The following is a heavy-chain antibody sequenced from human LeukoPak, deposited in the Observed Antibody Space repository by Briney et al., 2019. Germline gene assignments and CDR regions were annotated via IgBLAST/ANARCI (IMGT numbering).Heavy chain of an antibody. CDR2: IFPDDSDT. V-gene: IGHV5-51*01. D-gene: IGHD2-21*02. CDR3: ASRVGVAGTFDAFDL. CDR1: GYNFPRHW. Sequence: GESLMISCATSGYNFPRHWIGWVRQMPGKGLEYVGVIFPDDSDTRYSPSSEGHVTISADTSTNTAYLQWRSLQASDTAMYFCASRVGVAGTFDAFDLWGQGTKVTVSS. J-gene: IGHJ3*01.